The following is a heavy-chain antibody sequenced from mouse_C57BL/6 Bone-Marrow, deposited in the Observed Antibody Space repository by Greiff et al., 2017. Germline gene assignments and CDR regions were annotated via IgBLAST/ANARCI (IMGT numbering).Heavy chain of an antibody. CDR2: IYPGSGST. D-gene: IGHD1-1*01. Sequence: QVQLQQPGAELVKPGASVKMSCKASGYTFTSYWITWVKQRPGQGLEWIGDIYPGSGSTNYNEKFKSKATLTVDTSSSTAYMQLSSLTSEDSAVYYCARGLLRSAWFAYWGQGTLVTVSA. V-gene: IGHV1-55*01. J-gene: IGHJ3*01. CDR3: ARGLLRSAWFAY. CDR1: GYTFTSYW.